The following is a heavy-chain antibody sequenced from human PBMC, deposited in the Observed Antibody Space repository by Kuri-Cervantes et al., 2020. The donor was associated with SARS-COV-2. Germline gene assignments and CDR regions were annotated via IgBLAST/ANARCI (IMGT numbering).Heavy chain of an antibody. V-gene: IGHV4-61*02. CDR2: IYTSGST. J-gene: IGHJ6*03. CDR1: GGSISSGGYY. Sequence: SETLSLTCTVSGGSISSGGYYWSWIRQPAGKGLEWIGRIYTSGSTNYNPSLKSRVTISVDTSKNQFSLKLSSVTAADTAVYYCARVTRAGAAAFRWDYMDVWGKGTTVTVSS. CDR3: ARVTRAGAAAFRWDYMDV. D-gene: IGHD6-13*01.